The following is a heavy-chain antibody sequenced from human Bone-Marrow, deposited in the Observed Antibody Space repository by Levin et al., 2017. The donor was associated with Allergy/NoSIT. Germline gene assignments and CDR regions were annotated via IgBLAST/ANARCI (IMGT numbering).Heavy chain of an antibody. CDR3: ARERGYSTGWDY. CDR2: IGGGDGNT. Sequence: GGSLRLSCGASGFTVTNYAMSWVRQTPEKGLEWVSTIGGGDGNTYSVDSVKGRFTISRDNFENTVYLQMNSLRGDDSAVYHCARERGYSTGWDYWGQGILVTVSS. J-gene: IGHJ4*02. V-gene: IGHV3-23*01. CDR1: GFTVTNYA. D-gene: IGHD5-12*01.